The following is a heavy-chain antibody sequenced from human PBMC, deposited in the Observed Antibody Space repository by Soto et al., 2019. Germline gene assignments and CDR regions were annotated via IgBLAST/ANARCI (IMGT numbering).Heavy chain of an antibody. J-gene: IGHJ6*02. CDR1: GGSISSSSYY. CDR3: ARVYGDYPYYYYGMDV. Sequence: QLQLQESGPGLVKPSETLSLTCTVSGGSISSSSYYWGWIRQPPGKGLEWIGSIYYSGSTYYNPSLKSRATISVDTSKNQYSLRLSSVTAADTAVYYCARVYGDYPYYYYGMDVWGQGTTVTVSS. D-gene: IGHD4-17*01. CDR2: IYYSGST. V-gene: IGHV4-39*01.